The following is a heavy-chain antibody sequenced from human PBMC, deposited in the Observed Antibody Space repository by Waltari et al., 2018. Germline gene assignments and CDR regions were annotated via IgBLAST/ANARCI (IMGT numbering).Heavy chain of an antibody. D-gene: IGHD1-26*01. V-gene: IGHV1-69*05. Sequence: QVQLVQSGAEVKKPGSSVKFSCRASGGTLSSYAISWLRQAPGQGLEWMGGIIPICGTANYAQKFQGRVTITTDESTSTAYMELSSLRSEDTAVYYCARFSDNRGRAGGTNDYWGQGTLVTVSS. CDR1: GGTLSSYA. CDR3: ARFSDNRGRAGGTNDY. CDR2: IIPICGTA. J-gene: IGHJ4*02.